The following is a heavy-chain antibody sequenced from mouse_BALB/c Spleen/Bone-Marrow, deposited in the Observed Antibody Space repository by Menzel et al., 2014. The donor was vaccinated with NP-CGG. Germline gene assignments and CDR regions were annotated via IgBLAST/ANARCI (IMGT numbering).Heavy chain of an antibody. CDR3: ARCDSDRSSFFNY. D-gene: IGHD1-1*01. V-gene: IGHV1-34*02. Sequence: EVQLQQSGPELAKPGASVKISCKVSGYSFTGYYMHWVKQSHVKSLEWIGRINPYNGATSYNQNFKDKASLTVDKSSSTAYIVLHSLTSQHSAVYYSARCDSDRSSFFNYWGQGDALPVST. CDR1: GYSFTGYY. CDR2: INPYNGAT. J-gene: IGHJ2*01.